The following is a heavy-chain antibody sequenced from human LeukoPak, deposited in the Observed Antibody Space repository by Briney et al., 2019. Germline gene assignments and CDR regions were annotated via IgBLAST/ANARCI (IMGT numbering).Heavy chain of an antibody. D-gene: IGHD3-3*01. CDR1: GFTFSNYA. J-gene: IGHJ1*01. CDR2: ISGSGSSI. CDR3: AMGATSWCGYSFPKIFQH. Sequence: GGSLRLSCAASGFTFSNYAVNWIRQAPGKGLKWVSVISGSGSSIYYTDSVKGRFTISRDNSKNTLYLQMNSLRAEDTAVYYCAMGATSWCGYSFPKIFQHWGRGTLVTVSS. V-gene: IGHV3-23*01.